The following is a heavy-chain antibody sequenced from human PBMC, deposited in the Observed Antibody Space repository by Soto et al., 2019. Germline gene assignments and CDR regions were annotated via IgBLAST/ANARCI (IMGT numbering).Heavy chain of an antibody. CDR1: GFTFSSYA. CDR3: TGEDQTSIRPEFDC. V-gene: IGHV3-23*01. D-gene: IGHD3-3*01. Sequence: GGSLRLSCAASGFTFSSYAMSWVRQVPWKGLEWVSAISGSGGSTYYADSVKGRFTISRDNSKNTLCLQLNSLRAEDTAVYYWTGEDQTSIRPEFDCRGKGALVTVTS. J-gene: IGHJ4*02. CDR2: ISGSGGST.